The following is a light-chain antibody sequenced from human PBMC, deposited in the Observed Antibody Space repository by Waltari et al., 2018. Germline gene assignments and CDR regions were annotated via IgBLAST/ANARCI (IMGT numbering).Light chain of an antibody. Sequence: DIQITQSPSPLSPSVGDRVTITCRASQSISSYLNWYQQKPGKAPKLLIYAASSLQSGVPSRFSGSGSGTDFTLTISSLQPEDFATYYCQQSYSTPLTFGGGTKVEIK. V-gene: IGKV1-39*01. CDR3: QQSYSTPLT. CDR1: QSISSY. J-gene: IGKJ4*01. CDR2: AAS.